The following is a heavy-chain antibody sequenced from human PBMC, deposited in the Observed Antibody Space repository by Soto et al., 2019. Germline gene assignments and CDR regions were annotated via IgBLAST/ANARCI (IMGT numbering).Heavy chain of an antibody. J-gene: IGHJ4*02. CDR1: GFTFRDYA. CDR2: VSNNGSST. V-gene: IGHV3-23*01. D-gene: IGHD2-2*01. Sequence: GGSLRLSCAASGFTFRDYAMSWVRQAPGRGLEWVSGVSNNGSSTYYADSVKGRFTISRDNSKNTLYLQMNSLRAEDTAVYYCAKHSRETTTCCGEDWGQGTRVTVSS. CDR3: AKHSRETTTCCGED.